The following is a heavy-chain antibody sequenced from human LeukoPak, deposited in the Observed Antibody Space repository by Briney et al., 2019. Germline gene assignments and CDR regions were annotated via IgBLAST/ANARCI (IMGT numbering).Heavy chain of an antibody. J-gene: IGHJ6*03. D-gene: IGHD1-26*01. CDR3: ARRDDSGSRYYYYYYMDV. CDR2: ISSSSSYI. CDR1: GYTFSSYS. V-gene: IGHV3-21*01. Sequence: PGGSLRLSCAASGYTFSSYSMYWVHQAPGKGLEWVSSISSSSSYIYYADSVKGRFTISRDNAKNSLYLQMNSLRAEDTAVYYCARRDDSGSRYYYYYYMDVWGKGTTVTVSS.